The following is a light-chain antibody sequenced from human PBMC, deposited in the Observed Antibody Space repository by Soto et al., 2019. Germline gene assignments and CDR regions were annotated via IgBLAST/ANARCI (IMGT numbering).Light chain of an antibody. V-gene: IGKV1-5*03. J-gene: IGKJ2*02. CDR1: QSISSW. CDR3: QLYNSYPWT. CDR2: KAS. Sequence: DIQMTQSPSTLSASVGDRVTITCRASQSISSWLAWYQQKPGKAPKLLIYKASSLESGVPSRFSGSGSGTEFTLTISILQPDDFATYYCQLYNSYPWTFGQGTKLEIK.